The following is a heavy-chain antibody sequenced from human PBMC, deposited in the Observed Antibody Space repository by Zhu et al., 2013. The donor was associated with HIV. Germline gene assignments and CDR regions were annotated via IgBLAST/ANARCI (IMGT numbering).Heavy chain of an antibody. Sequence: QVQLVQSGAEVKKPGSSVKVSCKASGGTFSNYAISWVRQAPGQGLEWMGWMNPNSGNTGYAQKFQGRVTMTRNTSISTAYMELSSLRSEDTAVYYCARVFDILTGYWDYYYAMDVWGQGTTVTVSS. V-gene: IGHV1-8*02. CDR3: ARVFDILTGYWDYYYAMDV. D-gene: IGHD3-9*01. CDR1: GGTFSNYA. CDR2: MNPNSGNT. J-gene: IGHJ6*02.